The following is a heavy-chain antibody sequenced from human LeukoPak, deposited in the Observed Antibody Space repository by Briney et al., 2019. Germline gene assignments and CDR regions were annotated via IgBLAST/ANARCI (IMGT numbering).Heavy chain of an antibody. Sequence: ASVKVSCKASGYTFTSYYIHLVRQAPGQGFEWMEIINPSDGSTTNSQKFQGRVTMTRDTSTSTVYMELSGLRSEDTALYYCARIRDGYNDAYDIWGQGTMVTVSS. CDR3: ARIRDGYNDAYDI. D-gene: IGHD5-24*01. V-gene: IGHV1-46*01. CDR2: INPSDGST. J-gene: IGHJ3*02. CDR1: GYTFTSYY.